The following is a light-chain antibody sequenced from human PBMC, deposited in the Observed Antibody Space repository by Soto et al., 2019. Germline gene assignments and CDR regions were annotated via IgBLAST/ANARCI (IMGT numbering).Light chain of an antibody. Sequence: ETVLTQSPATLAVSPGERATLSCRASERVNTNLAWYQQKPGQAPRLLIYDTSTRATVIPARFSGSGSGTEFTLTISSLQSEDFAIYYCQQYNQWYTFGQGTKLELK. V-gene: IGKV3-15*01. CDR2: DTS. J-gene: IGKJ2*01. CDR1: ERVNTN. CDR3: QQYNQWYT.